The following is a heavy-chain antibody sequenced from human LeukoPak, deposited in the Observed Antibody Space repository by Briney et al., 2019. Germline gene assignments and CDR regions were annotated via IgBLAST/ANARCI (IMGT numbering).Heavy chain of an antibody. CDR2: IKHDGSEK. Sequence: QPGGSLRLSCAASGFTFSNYWMTWVRQAPGKGLEWVANIKHDGSEKYYVGSVKGRFTISRDNAENSLYLQVNSLSADDTAVYFLARARLNLKHPGEPWGRGNNGHGF. CDR1: GFTFSNYW. V-gene: IGHV3-7*04. CDR3: ARARLNLKHPGEP. D-gene: IGHD2-21*01. J-gene: IGHJ6*01.